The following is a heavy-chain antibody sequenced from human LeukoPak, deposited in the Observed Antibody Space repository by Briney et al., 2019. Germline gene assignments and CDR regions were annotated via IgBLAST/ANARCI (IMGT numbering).Heavy chain of an antibody. V-gene: IGHV4-31*03. D-gene: IGHD6-19*01. Sequence: RPSETLSLTCTVSGGSISSGGYYWSWIRQHPGKGLEWIGYIYYSGSTYYNPSLKSRLTISVDASKNQFSLKLSSVTAADTAVYYCARDRAVAGPGYFDLWGRGTLVTVSS. CDR1: GGSISSGGYY. CDR2: IYYSGST. J-gene: IGHJ2*01. CDR3: ARDRAVAGPGYFDL.